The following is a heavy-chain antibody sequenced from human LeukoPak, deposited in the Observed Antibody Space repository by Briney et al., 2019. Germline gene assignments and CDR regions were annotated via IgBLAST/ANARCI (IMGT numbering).Heavy chain of an antibody. CDR2: IIPIFGTA. CDR3: ARGDIVVVPAAGNYYYGMYV. CDR1: GGTFSSYA. Sequence: ASVKVSYKASGGTFSSYAISWVRQAPGQGLEWMGGIIPIFGTANYAQKSQGRVTITADESTSTAYMELSSLRSEDTAVYYCARGDIVVVPAAGNYYYGMYVWGQGTTVTVSS. D-gene: IGHD2-2*01. V-gene: IGHV1-69*13. J-gene: IGHJ6*02.